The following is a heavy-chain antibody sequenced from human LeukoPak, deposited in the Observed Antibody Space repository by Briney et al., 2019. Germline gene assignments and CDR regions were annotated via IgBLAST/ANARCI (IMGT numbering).Heavy chain of an antibody. CDR1: GYTLRSYG. CDR2: ISAYNGNT. CDR3: ARGPIIDIVIVPAADDYYYMDV. V-gene: IGHV1-18*01. D-gene: IGHD2-2*01. J-gene: IGHJ6*03. Sequence: ASVKVSCKASGYTLRSYGITWVRQAPGQGLEWMGWISAYNGNTKYPQKLQGRVTMTTDTSTSTAYMELRSLRSDDTAVYYCARGPIIDIVIVPAADDYYYMDVWGKGTTVTVSS.